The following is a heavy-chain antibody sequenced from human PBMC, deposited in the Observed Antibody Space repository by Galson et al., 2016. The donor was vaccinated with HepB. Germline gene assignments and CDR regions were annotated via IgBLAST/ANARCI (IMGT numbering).Heavy chain of an antibody. CDR2: FIPVLTLA. D-gene: IGHD2-21*01. J-gene: IGHJ4*02. Sequence: SVKVSCKASAGTFGTSSIGWVRQAPGQGLEWMGAFIPVLTLAKYAQKFQDRVTFTADKSTNTASISLDRTYSRFSLTLRSMTAADTAVYYCARGNGWHDYWSQGGLVIVSS. V-gene: IGHV1-69*10. CDR1: AGTFGTSS. CDR3: MTAADTAVYYCARGNGWHDY.